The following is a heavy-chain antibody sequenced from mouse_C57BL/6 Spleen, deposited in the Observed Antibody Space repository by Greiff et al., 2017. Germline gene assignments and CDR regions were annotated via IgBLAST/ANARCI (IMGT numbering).Heavy chain of an antibody. CDR1: GYAFSSYW. CDR3: ARRFITTVVPLFDY. V-gene: IGHV1-80*01. J-gene: IGHJ2*01. CDR2: IYPGDGDT. D-gene: IGHD1-1*01. Sequence: QVQLQQSGAELVKPGASVKISCKASGYAFSSYWMNWVKQRPGKGLEWIGQIYPGDGDTNYNGKFKGKATLTADKSSSTAYMQLSSLTSEDSAVYFCARRFITTVVPLFDYWGQGTTLTVSS.